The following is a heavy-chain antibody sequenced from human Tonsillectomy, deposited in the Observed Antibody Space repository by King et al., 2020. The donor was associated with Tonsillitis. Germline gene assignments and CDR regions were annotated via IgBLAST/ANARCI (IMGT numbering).Heavy chain of an antibody. CDR1: GGSINSSSYY. J-gene: IGHJ1*01. Sequence: QLQESGPGLVKPSETLSLTCTVSGGSINSSSYYWGWIRQPPGKGLEWIGSIYYSGSTYYNPSLKSRVTISVDTSKNQFSLKLSSVTAADTAVYYCAREDGDFTSYFQHWGQGTLVTVSS. CDR2: IYYSGST. D-gene: IGHD2-21*01. CDR3: AREDGDFTSYFQH. V-gene: IGHV4-39*07.